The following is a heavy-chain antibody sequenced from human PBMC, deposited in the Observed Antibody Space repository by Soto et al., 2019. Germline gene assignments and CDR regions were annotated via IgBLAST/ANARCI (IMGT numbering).Heavy chain of an antibody. CDR2: INHSGST. Sequence: SETLSLTCAVYGGSFSGYYWSWIRQPPGKGLEWIGEINHSGSTNYNPSLKSRVTISVDTSKNQFSLKLSSVTAADTAVNYCASPSREAAIVGATTGDYWGQGTLVTVSS. J-gene: IGHJ4*02. V-gene: IGHV4-34*01. D-gene: IGHD1-26*01. CDR1: GGSFSGYY. CDR3: ASPSREAAIVGATTGDY.